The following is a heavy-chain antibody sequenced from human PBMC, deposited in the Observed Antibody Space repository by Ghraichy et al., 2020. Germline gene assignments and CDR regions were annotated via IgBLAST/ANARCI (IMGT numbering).Heavy chain of an antibody. CDR2: IYDSESP. V-gene: IGHV4-59*11. CDR1: GGSISRHY. D-gene: IGHD6-13*01. J-gene: IGHJ4*02. Sequence: ESLNISCTVSGGSISRHYWSWIRQPPGKGLEWIGDIYDSESPHYNPSLKSRVTISIDTSRNQFSLKLSSVTAADTAVYYCARGVYIRSWYTIYYFDKWGQGTLLTVSS. CDR3: ARGVYIRSWYTIYYFDK.